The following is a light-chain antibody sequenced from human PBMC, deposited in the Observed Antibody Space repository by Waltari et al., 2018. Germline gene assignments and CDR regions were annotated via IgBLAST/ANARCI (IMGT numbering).Light chain of an antibody. Sequence: DILMTQSPLSLPVTPGEPAPIPCRSSQSLLHSNGYNYLDWYLQKPGQSPQVLIYLGSNRASGVPDRFSGSGSGTDFTLNISRVEAEDVGVYYCMQILQPARTFGQGTRLEIK. V-gene: IGKV2-28*01. CDR2: LGS. J-gene: IGKJ2*01. CDR3: MQILQPART. CDR1: QSLLHSNGYNY.